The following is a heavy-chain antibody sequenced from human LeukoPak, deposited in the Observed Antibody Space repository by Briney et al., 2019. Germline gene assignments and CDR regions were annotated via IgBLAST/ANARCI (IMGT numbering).Heavy chain of an antibody. CDR2: IYYSGST. D-gene: IGHD2-8*01. CDR3: ARRYCPNGICYFDY. Sequence: SETLSLTCTVSSGSINNYYWSWIRRPPGKGLEWIGYIYYSGSTNYNPSLKSRVTIAIDTSKMQFSLNLTSVTAADTAVYYCARRYCPNGICYFDYWGQGTLVTVSS. J-gene: IGHJ4*02. CDR1: SGSINNYY. V-gene: IGHV4-59*01.